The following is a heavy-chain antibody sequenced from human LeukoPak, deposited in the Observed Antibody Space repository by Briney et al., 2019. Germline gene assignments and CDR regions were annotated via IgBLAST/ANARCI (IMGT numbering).Heavy chain of an antibody. CDR2: IYYSGSPT. CDR3: ARTSRHFYGSGSSLTPWPAGMDV. J-gene: IGHJ6*02. CDR1: GVPQYGFF. V-gene: IGHV4-59*13. D-gene: IGHD3-10*01. Sequence: SETLSLICTVSGVPQYGFFWLCLRHPPGRDLEGIGSIYYSGSPTKYNPSLKSRVTIAVDTSKSQFSLKLNSATAADTAVYYCARTSRHFYGSGSSLTPWPAGMDVWGRGTTVTVSS.